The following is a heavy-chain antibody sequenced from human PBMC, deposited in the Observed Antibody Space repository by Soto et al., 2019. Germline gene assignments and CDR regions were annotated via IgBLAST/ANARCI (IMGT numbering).Heavy chain of an antibody. CDR2: VFHSATT. J-gene: IGHJ4*02. Sequence: KPSETLSLTCTVSGDSFSDYYWNWIRQVPGKGLEWIGFVFHSATTCYNPSLKTRVAISDDTSKKQFSLRLTSVSAADTAIYYCARGHYSSGWPIDHWGQGILVTVSS. CDR1: GDSFSDYY. V-gene: IGHV4-59*01. D-gene: IGHD6-19*01. CDR3: ARGHYSSGWPIDH.